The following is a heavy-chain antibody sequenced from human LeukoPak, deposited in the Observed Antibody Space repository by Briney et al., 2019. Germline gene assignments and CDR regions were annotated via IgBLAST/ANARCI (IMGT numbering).Heavy chain of an antibody. D-gene: IGHD3-22*01. CDR2: IKQDGSEK. Sequence: GGSLRLSCAASGFTFSSYWMTWVRQAPGKGLEWVANIKQDGSEKYYVDSVKGRLTISRDNSKNTLYLQMNSLRAEDTAVYYCAKDLEYYYDSSGYYYWGQGTLVTVSS. CDR1: GFTFSSYW. V-gene: IGHV3-7*05. CDR3: AKDLEYYYDSSGYYY. J-gene: IGHJ4*02.